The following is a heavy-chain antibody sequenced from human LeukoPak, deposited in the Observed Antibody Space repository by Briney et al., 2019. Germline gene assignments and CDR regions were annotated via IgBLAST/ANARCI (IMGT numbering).Heavy chain of an antibody. D-gene: IGHD1-26*01. Sequence: PGGSLRLSCAASGFTFDDYAMHWVRQAPGKGLEWVSGISWNSGSIGYADSVKGRFTISRDNAKNSLYLQMNSLRAEDTALYYCAKDINRLIVGAKYSYGMDVWGQGTTATVSS. CDR2: ISWNSGSI. CDR1: GFTFDDYA. J-gene: IGHJ6*02. CDR3: AKDINRLIVGAKYSYGMDV. V-gene: IGHV3-9*01.